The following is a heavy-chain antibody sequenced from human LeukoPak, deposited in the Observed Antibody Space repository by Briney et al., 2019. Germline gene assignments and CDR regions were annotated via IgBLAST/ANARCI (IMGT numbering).Heavy chain of an antibody. CDR2: IKQDGSEK. J-gene: IGHJ4*02. CDR3: ARGRGAFS. CDR1: GFTFSNYW. Sequence: GGSLRLSCAASGFTFSNYWMNWVRQPPGKGLEWVATIKQDGSEKYYVDSVKGRFTISRDNAKNSLYLQMNSLRAEDRAVYYCARGRGAFSWDQGTLVTVSS. V-gene: IGHV3-7*01. D-gene: IGHD3-16*01.